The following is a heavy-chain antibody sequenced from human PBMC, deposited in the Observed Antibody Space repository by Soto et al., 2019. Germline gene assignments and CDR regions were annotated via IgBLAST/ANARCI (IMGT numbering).Heavy chain of an antibody. V-gene: IGHV3-33*01. CDR2: MWADGARR. CDR1: GFTSSKYG. CDR3: SRDVDSSSHYSQFDC. D-gene: IGHD3-22*01. Sequence: QVQLVESGGGVVQPGRSLRLSCAGSGFTSSKYGIHWVRQAPGKGLEWVAVMWADGARRYYADPVKGRFTVSRDNSRSTVYLQINSLRDEDTAVYYCSRDVDSSSHYSQFDCWGQGTVLTVSS. J-gene: IGHJ4*02.